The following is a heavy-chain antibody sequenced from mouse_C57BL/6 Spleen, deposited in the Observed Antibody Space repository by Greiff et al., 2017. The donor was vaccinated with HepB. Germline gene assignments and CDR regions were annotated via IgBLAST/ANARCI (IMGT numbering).Heavy chain of an antibody. CDR2: IYPRSGNT. Sequence: VQLQQSGAELARPGASVKLSCKASGYTFTSYGISWVKQRTGQDLEWIGEIYPRSGNTYYNEKFKGKATLTADKSSSTAYMELRSLTSEDSAVYFCARSSLAVVAPYYYAMDYWGQGTSVTVSS. V-gene: IGHV1-81*01. CDR3: ARSSLAVVAPYYYAMDY. D-gene: IGHD1-1*01. CDR1: GYTFTSYG. J-gene: IGHJ4*01.